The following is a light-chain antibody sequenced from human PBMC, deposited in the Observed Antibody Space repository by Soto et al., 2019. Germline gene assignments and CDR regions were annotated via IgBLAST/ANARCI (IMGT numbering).Light chain of an antibody. J-gene: IGLJ3*02. CDR3: QSYDSSLSGWV. Sequence: QSVLTQPPSVSGAPGQRVTISCTGSSSNIGARYDVHWYQQLPGTAPKLLIYGNINRPSGVPDRFSGSKSGTSASLAITGLQAEDEADYYCQSYDSSLSGWVFGRGTKLPS. CDR1: SSNIGARYD. V-gene: IGLV1-40*01. CDR2: GNI.